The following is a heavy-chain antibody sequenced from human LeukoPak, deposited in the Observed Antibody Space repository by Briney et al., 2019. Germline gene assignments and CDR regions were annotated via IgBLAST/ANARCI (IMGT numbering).Heavy chain of an antibody. CDR1: GYTFTGYY. CDR3: ASMDYYDSSVFLY. D-gene: IGHD3-22*01. CDR2: ISAYNGNT. V-gene: IGHV1-18*04. J-gene: IGHJ4*02. Sequence: ASVKVSCKASGYTFTGYYMHWVRQAPGQGLEWMGWISAYNGNTNYAQKLQGRVTMTTDTSTSTAYMELRSLRSDDTAVYYCASMDYYDSSVFLYWGQGTLVTVSS.